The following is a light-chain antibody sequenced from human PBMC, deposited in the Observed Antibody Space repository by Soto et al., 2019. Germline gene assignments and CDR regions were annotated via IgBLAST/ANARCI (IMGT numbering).Light chain of an antibody. CDR1: KLGSKI. CDR2: DAT. CDR3: QVWASTAEFFV. V-gene: IGLV3-21*02. J-gene: IGLJ1*01. Sequence: YELTQPPSVSVAPGQTARITCGGDKLGSKIVHWYKQRPGQAPVAVVFDATDRPSGIPDRFSASRSGDTATLTISRVDAGDEADYFCQVWASTAEFFVFGSGTKVTVL.